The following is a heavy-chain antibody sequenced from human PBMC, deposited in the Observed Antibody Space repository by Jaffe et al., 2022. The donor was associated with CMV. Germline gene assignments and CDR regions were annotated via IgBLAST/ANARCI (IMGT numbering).Heavy chain of an antibody. CDR1: GFTFSSYS. CDR2: ISSSSSYI. CDR3: ARDSLYGDYVSEYFQH. J-gene: IGHJ1*01. Sequence: EVQLVESGGGLVKPGGSLRLSCAASGFTFSSYSMNWVRQAPGKGLEWVSSISSSSSYIYYADSVKGRFTISRDNAKNSLYLQMNSLRAEDTAVYYCARDSLYGDYVSEYFQHWGQGTLVTVSS. V-gene: IGHV3-21*01. D-gene: IGHD4-17*01.